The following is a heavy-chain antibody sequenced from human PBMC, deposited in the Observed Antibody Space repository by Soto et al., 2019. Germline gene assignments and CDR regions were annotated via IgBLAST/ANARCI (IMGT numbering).Heavy chain of an antibody. Sequence: PSETLSLTCTVSGGSISSGGYYWSWIRQHPGKGLEWIGYIYYSGSTYYNPSLKSRVTISVDTSKNQFSLKLSSVTAADTAVYYCARALSRGGGYYYGMDVWGQGTTVTVSS. CDR2: IYYSGST. V-gene: IGHV4-31*03. CDR3: ARALSRGGGYYYGMDV. D-gene: IGHD3-10*01. J-gene: IGHJ6*02. CDR1: GGSISSGGYY.